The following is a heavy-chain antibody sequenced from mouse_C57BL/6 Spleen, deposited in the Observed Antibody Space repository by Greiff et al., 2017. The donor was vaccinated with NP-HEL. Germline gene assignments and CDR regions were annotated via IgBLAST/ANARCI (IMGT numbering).Heavy chain of an antibody. CDR2: IDPSDSYT. Sequence: QVQLKQPGAELVMPGASVKLSCKASGYTFTSYWMHWVKQRPGQGLEWIGEIDPSDSYTNYNQKFKGKSTLTVDKSSSTAYMQLSSLTSEDSAVYYCARSLITKDYYFDYWGQGTTLTVSS. V-gene: IGHV1-69*01. CDR1: GYTFTSYW. CDR3: ARSLITKDYYFDY. J-gene: IGHJ2*01. D-gene: IGHD1-1*01.